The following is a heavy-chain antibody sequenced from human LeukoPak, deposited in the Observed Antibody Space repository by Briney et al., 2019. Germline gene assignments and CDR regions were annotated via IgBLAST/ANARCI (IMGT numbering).Heavy chain of an antibody. CDR1: GGTFSSYA. J-gene: IGHJ4*02. D-gene: IGHD3-10*01. CDR2: IIPIFGTA. Sequence: SVTVSCTASGGTFSSYAISWVRQAPGQGLEWMGGIIPIFGTANYAQKFQGRVTITADESTSTAYMELSSLRSEDTAVYYCARAYGSGSRTPRHFDYWGQGTLVTVSS. V-gene: IGHV1-69*13. CDR3: ARAYGSGSRTPRHFDY.